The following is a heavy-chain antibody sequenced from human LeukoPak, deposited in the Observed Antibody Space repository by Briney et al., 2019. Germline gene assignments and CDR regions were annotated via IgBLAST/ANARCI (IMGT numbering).Heavy chain of an antibody. CDR2: IYPGDSDT. V-gene: IGHV5-51*01. CDR3: AGHDNGYSGYDFYGMDV. Sequence: GESLKISCKGSGYSFTSYWIGWVRQMPGKGLEWMGIIYPGDSDTRYSPSFQGQVTISADKSINTAYLQWSNLKASDTAMYYCAGHDNGYSGYDFYGMDVWGQGTTVTVSS. D-gene: IGHD5-12*01. CDR1: GYSFTSYW. J-gene: IGHJ6*02.